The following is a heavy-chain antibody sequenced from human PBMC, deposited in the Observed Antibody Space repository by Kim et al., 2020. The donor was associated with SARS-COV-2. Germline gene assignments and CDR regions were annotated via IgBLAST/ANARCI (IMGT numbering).Heavy chain of an antibody. J-gene: IGHJ6*02. Sequence: GGSLRLSCAASGFTFSSYGMHWVRQAPGKGLEWVAVIWYDGSNKYYRDSVKGRFTISRDNSKNTLYLQMNSLRAEDTAVYYCARDGRITAMVRVLDYGMDVWGQGTTVTVSS. CDR2: IWYDGSNK. CDR3: ARDGRITAMVRVLDYGMDV. CDR1: GFTFSSYG. V-gene: IGHV3-33*01. D-gene: IGHD5-18*01.